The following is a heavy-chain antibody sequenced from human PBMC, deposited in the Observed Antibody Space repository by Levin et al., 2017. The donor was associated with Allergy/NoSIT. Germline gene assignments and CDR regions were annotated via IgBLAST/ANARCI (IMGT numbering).Heavy chain of an antibody. V-gene: IGHV3-30*04. CDR1: GFTFSSYA. D-gene: IGHD1-26*01. CDR3: AREDLIVGATRAGGWFDP. Sequence: PGGSLRLSCAASGFTFSSYAMHWVRQAPGKGLEWVAVISYDGSNKYYADSVKGRFTISRDNSKNTLYLQMNSLRAEDTAVYYCAREDLIVGATRAGGWFDPWGQGTLVTVSS. CDR2: ISYDGSNK. J-gene: IGHJ5*02.